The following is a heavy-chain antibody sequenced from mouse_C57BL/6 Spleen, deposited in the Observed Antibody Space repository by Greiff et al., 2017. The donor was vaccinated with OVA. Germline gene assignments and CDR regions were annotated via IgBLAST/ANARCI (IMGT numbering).Heavy chain of an antibody. J-gene: IGHJ4*01. CDR1: GYTFTDYY. CDR2: IYPGSGNT. D-gene: IGHD4-1*01. Sequence: LVESGAELVRPGASVKLSCKASGYTFTDYYINWVKQRPGQGLEWIARIYPGSGNTYYNEKFKGKATLTAEKSSSTAYMQLSSLTSEDSAVYFCARSTGGDAMDYWGQGTSVTVSS. CDR3: ARSTGGDAMDY. V-gene: IGHV1-76*01.